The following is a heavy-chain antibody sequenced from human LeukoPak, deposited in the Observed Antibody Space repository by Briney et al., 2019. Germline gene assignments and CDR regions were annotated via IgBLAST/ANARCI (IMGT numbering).Heavy chain of an antibody. D-gene: IGHD3-9*01. CDR2: IYTSGST. Sequence: SETLSLTCTVSGGSISSYYWSWIRQPAGKGLEWIGRIYTSGSTNYNPSLKSRVTMSVDTSKNQFSLKLSSVTAADTAVYYCTRDLPRMGYFGWLDALDPWGQGTLVTVSS. CDR1: GGSISSYY. J-gene: IGHJ5*02. CDR3: TRDLPRMGYFGWLDALDP. V-gene: IGHV4-4*07.